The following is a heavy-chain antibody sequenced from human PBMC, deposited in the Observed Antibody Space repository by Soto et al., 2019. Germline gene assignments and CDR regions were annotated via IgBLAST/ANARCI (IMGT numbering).Heavy chain of an antibody. D-gene: IGHD2-2*01. Sequence: QVQLVQSGTEVKKPGASVKVSCKASGYTFTSYGISWVQQAPGQGLEWMGWISAYNGNTNYAQNLQGRVTMTTDTSTSTAYMELRSLRSDDTAVYYCARDVYCSSASCYLARASWWFDPWGQGTLVTVSS. CDR2: ISAYNGNT. J-gene: IGHJ5*02. V-gene: IGHV1-18*01. CDR3: ARDVYCSSASCYLARASWWFDP. CDR1: GYTFTSYG.